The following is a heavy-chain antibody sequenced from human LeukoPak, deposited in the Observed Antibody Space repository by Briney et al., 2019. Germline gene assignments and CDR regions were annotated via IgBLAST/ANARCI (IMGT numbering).Heavy chain of an antibody. V-gene: IGHV3-74*01. CDR3: ARDRGYGDIYYMDV. CDR1: GFTFSTYW. Sequence: PGGSLRLSCAASGFTFSTYWMHWVRQAPGKGLVWVPRSNTDGSSTTYADFVKGRFTISRDNAKNTLYLQMNSLRAEDTAVYYCARDRGYGDIYYMDVWGKGTTVTVSS. CDR2: SNTDGSST. D-gene: IGHD4-17*01. J-gene: IGHJ6*03.